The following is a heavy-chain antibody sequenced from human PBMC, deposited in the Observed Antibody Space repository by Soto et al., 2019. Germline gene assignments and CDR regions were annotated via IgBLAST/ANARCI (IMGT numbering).Heavy chain of an antibody. D-gene: IGHD1-7*01. V-gene: IGHV6-1*01. CDR3: AGTTSNYWYYMDV. CDR2: TYYRSRWYN. J-gene: IGHJ6*03. Sequence: SQTLSLTCAISGDSVSSNNAAWNWIRQSPSRGLEWLGRTYYRSRWYNDYAVSVKSRITVNPDTSKSQFSLQLTSVTPEDTAVYYCAGTTSNYWYYMDVWGKGTTVTVSS. CDR1: GDSVSSNNAA.